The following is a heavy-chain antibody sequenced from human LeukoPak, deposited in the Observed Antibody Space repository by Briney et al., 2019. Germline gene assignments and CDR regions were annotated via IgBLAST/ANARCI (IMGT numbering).Heavy chain of an antibody. CDR1: GFTFSSYA. V-gene: IGHV3-23*01. D-gene: IGHD3-22*01. CDR2: ISGSGGST. J-gene: IGHJ6*02. Sequence: GGSLRLSCAASGFTFSSYAMSWVRQAPGKGLEWVSAISGSGGSTHYADSVKGRFTISRDNSKNTLYLQMNSLRAEDTAVYYCAKASLYDSSGYYRYYYYYGMDVWGQGTTVTVSS. CDR3: AKASLYDSSGYYRYYYYYGMDV.